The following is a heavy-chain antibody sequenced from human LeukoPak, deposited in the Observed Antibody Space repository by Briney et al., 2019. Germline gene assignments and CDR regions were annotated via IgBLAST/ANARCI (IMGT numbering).Heavy chain of an antibody. V-gene: IGHV3-21*01. CDR3: ARDRWELRLDY. CDR2: ISSSSSYI. J-gene: IGHJ4*02. Sequence: GGSLRLSCVGSGLTLRSYAMHWVRQAPGNGLEWVSFISSSSSYIHYADSVKGRFSISRDNAKNSLYLQMNSLRAEDTAVYYCARDRWELRLDYWGQGTLVTVSS. CDR1: GLTLRSYA. D-gene: IGHD1-26*01.